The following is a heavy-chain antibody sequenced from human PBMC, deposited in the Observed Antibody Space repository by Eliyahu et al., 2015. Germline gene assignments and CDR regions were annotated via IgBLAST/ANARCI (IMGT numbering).Heavy chain of an antibody. D-gene: IGHD4-11*01. J-gene: IGHJ6*02. CDR1: GFTVSSNY. Sequence: EVQLVESGGGLVQPGGSLRLSCAASGFTVSSNYMSWVRQAPGKGLEWVSLLYSGGSTYYADSVKGRFTISRHNSKNTLYLQMNSLRAEDTAVYYCARDSVIQLYYYGMDVWGQGTTVTVSS. V-gene: IGHV3-53*04. CDR3: ARDSVIQLYYYGMDV. CDR2: LYSGGST.